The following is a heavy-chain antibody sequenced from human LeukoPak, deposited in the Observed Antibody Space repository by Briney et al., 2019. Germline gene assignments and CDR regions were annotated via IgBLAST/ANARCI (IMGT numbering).Heavy chain of an antibody. CDR2: ISAYNGNT. Sequence: ASVKVSCKASGYTFTSYGISWVRQAPGQGLEWMGWISAYNGNTNYAQKLQGRVTMTTDTPTSTAYMELRSLRSDDTAVYYCARDLPTTVTLPPEYFQHWGQGTLVTVSS. CDR3: ARDLPTTVTLPPEYFQH. D-gene: IGHD4-17*01. CDR1: GYTFTSYG. J-gene: IGHJ1*01. V-gene: IGHV1-18*01.